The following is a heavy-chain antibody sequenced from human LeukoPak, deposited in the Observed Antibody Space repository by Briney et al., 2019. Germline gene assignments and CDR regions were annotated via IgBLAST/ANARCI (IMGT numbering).Heavy chain of an antibody. CDR2: IKQDGSEK. D-gene: IGHD2-21*02. J-gene: IGHJ4*02. CDR1: GFTFSSYW. V-gene: IGHV3-7*03. CDR3: AKAIGVVVTATFDY. Sequence: GGSLRLSCAASGFTFSSYWMSWVRQAPGKGLEWVANIKQDGSEKYYVDSVKGRFTISRDNAKNSLYLQMNSLRAEDTALYYCAKAIGVVVTATFDYWGQGTLVTVSS.